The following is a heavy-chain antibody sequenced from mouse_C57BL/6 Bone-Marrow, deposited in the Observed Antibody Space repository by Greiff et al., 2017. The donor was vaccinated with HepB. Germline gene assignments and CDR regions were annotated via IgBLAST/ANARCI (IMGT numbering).Heavy chain of an antibody. J-gene: IGHJ4*01. V-gene: IGHV1-55*01. CDR3: ALRGTTVVATNDYAMDY. D-gene: IGHD1-1*01. CDR2: IYPGSGST. Sequence: QVQLKQPGAELVKPGASVKMSCKASGYTFTSYWITWVKQRPGQGLEWIGDIYPGSGSTNYNEKFKSKATLTVDTSSSTAYMQLSSLTSEDSAVYYCALRGTTVVATNDYAMDYWGQGTSVTVSS. CDR1: GYTFTSYW.